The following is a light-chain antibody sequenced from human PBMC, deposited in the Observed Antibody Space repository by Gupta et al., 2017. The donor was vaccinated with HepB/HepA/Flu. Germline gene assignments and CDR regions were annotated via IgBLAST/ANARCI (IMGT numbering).Light chain of an antibody. CDR2: DVS. J-gene: IGLJ1*01. Sequence: QSALTQPASLSGSPGPSITISCTGTSSDVGGYNYVSWYQQHPGKAPKLMIYDVSNRPSGVSNRFSGSKSGNTAALTISGLQAEDEADYYCSSYTSSSSNYVFGPGTKVTVL. CDR1: SSDVGGYNY. V-gene: IGLV2-14*03. CDR3: SSYTSSSSNYV.